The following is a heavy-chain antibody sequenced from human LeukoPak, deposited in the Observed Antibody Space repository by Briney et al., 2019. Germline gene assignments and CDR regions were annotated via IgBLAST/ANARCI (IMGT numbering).Heavy chain of an antibody. V-gene: IGHV4-39*01. CDR3: ARCGYNYGTYTLSWFDP. Sequence: SETLSLTCTVSGGSISSRTYYWGWIRQPPGKGLEWIGRIHYTGSTYYNPSLKSRLTISVDTSKNQVSLKLTSVTAADTAVYYCARCGYNYGTYTLSWFDPWGQGTLVTVSS. CDR1: GGSISSRTYY. J-gene: IGHJ5*02. D-gene: IGHD5-18*01. CDR2: IHYTGST.